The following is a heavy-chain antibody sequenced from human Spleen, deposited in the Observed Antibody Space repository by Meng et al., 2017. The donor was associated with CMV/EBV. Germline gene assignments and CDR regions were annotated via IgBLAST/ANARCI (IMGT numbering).Heavy chain of an antibody. D-gene: IGHD3-10*01. CDR1: GGFISGGDYY. CDR3: ARVSDWFDP. Sequence: VQLQEAVPRLVKRFPALLLTGTASGGFISGGDYYWSWIRQPPGKGLGWIGYIYYSGSTYYTPSLKSRVTISVDTSKNQFSLKLSSVTAADTAVYYCARVSDWFDPWGQGTLVTVSS. V-gene: IGHV4-30-4*08. CDR2: IYYSGST. J-gene: IGHJ5*02.